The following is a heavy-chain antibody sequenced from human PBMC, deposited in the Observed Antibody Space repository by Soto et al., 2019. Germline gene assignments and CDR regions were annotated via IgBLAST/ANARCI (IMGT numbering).Heavy chain of an antibody. CDR2: IYYSGNT. CDR3: ARGVYDYWSGYYAGSGLDV. Sequence: QVPLQESGPGLVKPSETLSLTCTVSGDSMSPFYWNWIRQSPGKGLEWIGYIYYSGNTNYNPSLRSRVAISVDTSKNQFYLKLSSVPAADTAVYYCARGVYDYWSGYYAGSGLDVWGQGTTVTVSS. V-gene: IGHV4-59*13. CDR1: GDSMSPFY. D-gene: IGHD3-3*01. J-gene: IGHJ6*02.